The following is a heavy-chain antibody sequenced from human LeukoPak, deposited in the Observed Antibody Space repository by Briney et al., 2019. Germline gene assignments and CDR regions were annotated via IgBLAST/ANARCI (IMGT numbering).Heavy chain of an antibody. CDR3: ARTTSLFWSGYYPDY. Sequence: GESMKISCKGSGYSFTSYWIGWVRQMPGKGLEWMGIIYPGDSDTRYSPSFQGQVTISADTSISTAYLQWSSLKSSDTAMYYCARTTSLFWSGYYPDYWGQGTLVTVSS. CDR1: GYSFTSYW. V-gene: IGHV5-51*01. CDR2: IYPGDSDT. D-gene: IGHD3-3*01. J-gene: IGHJ4*02.